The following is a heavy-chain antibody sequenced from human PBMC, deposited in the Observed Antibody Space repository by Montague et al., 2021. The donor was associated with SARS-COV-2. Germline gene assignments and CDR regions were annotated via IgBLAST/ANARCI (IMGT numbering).Heavy chain of an antibody. J-gene: IGHJ3*02. Sequence: PALVKPTQTLTLTCTFSGFSLSTSGMCVSWIRQPPGKALEWLARTDWDDDKYYSTSLKTRLTISKDTSKNQVVLTMTNMDPVDTATYYCARTSIPAAGTAFDIWGQGQWSPSLQ. CDR3: ARTSIPAAGTAFDI. CDR2: TDWDDDK. V-gene: IGHV2-70*11. CDR1: GFSLSTSGMC. D-gene: IGHD6-13*01.